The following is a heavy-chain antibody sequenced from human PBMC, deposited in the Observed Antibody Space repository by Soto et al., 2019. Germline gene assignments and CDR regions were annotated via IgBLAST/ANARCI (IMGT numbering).Heavy chain of an antibody. J-gene: IGHJ5*02. CDR1: GFTFSSYG. D-gene: IGHD3-16*01. V-gene: IGHV3-30*18. CDR3: AKDPERSVGEWLASEGNWFDP. CDR2: ISYDGSNK. Sequence: GSLRLSCAASGFTFSSYGMHWVRQAPGKGLEWVAVISYDGSNKYYADSVKGRFTISRDNSKNTLYLQMNSLRAEDTAVYYCAKDPERSVGEWLASEGNWFDPWGQGTLVTVSS.